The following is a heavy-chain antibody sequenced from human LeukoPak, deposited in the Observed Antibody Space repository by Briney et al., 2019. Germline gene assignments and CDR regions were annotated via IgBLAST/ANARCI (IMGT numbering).Heavy chain of an antibody. Sequence: GGSLRLSCAASGFTFSSYAMSWVRQAPGKGLEWVSAISGSGGSTYYADSVKGRFTISRDSSKNTLYLQMNSLRAEDTAVYYCAKLTDSSGYYYSVDVWGKGTTVTVSS. V-gene: IGHV3-23*01. J-gene: IGHJ6*04. CDR3: AKLTDSSGYYYSVDV. CDR2: ISGSGGST. CDR1: GFTFSSYA. D-gene: IGHD3-22*01.